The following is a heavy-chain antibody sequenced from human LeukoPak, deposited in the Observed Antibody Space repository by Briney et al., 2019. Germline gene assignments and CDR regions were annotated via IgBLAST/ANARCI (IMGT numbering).Heavy chain of an antibody. CDR3: AGGEPYVY. Sequence: PGMSLRLSCAASGFTFTTYGMHWVRQAPGKGLEWVAIIWYDGSNKYYADSVRGRFTISRDNSKNTLYLQMNSLRVEDTAMYYCAGGEPYVYWGQGTLVTVFS. V-gene: IGHV3-33*01. J-gene: IGHJ4*02. CDR2: IWYDGSNK. CDR1: GFTFTTYG. D-gene: IGHD1-14*01.